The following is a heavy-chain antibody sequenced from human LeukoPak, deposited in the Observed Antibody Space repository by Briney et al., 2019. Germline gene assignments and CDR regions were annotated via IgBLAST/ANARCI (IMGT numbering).Heavy chain of an antibody. V-gene: IGHV4-34*01. Sequence: SETLSLTCAVYGGSFSGYYWSWIRQPPGKGLEWIGEINHSGSTNYNPSHKSRVTISVDTSKNQFSLKLSSVAAADTAVYYCARGRGYCSSTSCYRQYYYYYMDVWGKGTTVTVSS. J-gene: IGHJ6*03. D-gene: IGHD2-2*02. CDR2: INHSGST. CDR1: GGSFSGYY. CDR3: ARGRGYCSSTSCYRQYYYYYMDV.